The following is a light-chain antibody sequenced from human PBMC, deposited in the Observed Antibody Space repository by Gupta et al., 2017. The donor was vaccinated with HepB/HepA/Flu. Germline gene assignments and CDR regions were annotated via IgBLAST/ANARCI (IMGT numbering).Light chain of an antibody. CDR2: WAS. J-gene: IGKJ1*01. CDR3: HQYYTTPWT. CDR1: KSVLYSSNNKNY. V-gene: IGKV4-1*01. Sequence: DIVMTQSPDSLAVSLGERATFNCKSSKSVLYSSNNKNYLAWYQQKPGQPPKLLIYWASTRVSGVPDRFSGSGSGTDFTLTISSLQAEDVAVYHCHQYYTTPWTFGQGTKVEI.